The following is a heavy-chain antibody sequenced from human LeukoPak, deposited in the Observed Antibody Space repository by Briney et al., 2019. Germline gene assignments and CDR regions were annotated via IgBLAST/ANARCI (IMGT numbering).Heavy chain of an antibody. CDR2: IYSGGST. D-gene: IGHD3-10*01. J-gene: IGHJ4*02. V-gene: IGHV3-53*01. CDR1: GFTFSSNW. Sequence: GGSLRLSCAASGFTFSSNWMSWVRQAPGKGLEWVSVIYSGGSTYYADSVKGRFTISRDNSKNTLYLQMNSLRAADTAVYYCARDLNLVRGVIGVDYWGQGTLVTVSS. CDR3: ARDLNLVRGVIGVDY.